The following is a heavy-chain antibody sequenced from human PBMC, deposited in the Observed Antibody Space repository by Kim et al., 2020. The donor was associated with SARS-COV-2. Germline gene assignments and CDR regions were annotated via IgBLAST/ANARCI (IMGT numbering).Heavy chain of an antibody. CDR1: GFTFSSYA. CDR3: AKELALHYDYVWGSYRPLPPYYYGMDV. V-gene: IGHV3-23*01. J-gene: IGHJ6*02. CDR2: ISGSGGST. Sequence: GGSLRLSCAASGFTFSSYAMSWVRQAPGKGLEWVSAISGSGGSTYYADSVKGRFTISRDNSKNTLYLQMNSLRAEDTAVYYCAKELALHYDYVWGSYRPLPPYYYGMDVWGQGTTVTVSS. D-gene: IGHD3-16*02.